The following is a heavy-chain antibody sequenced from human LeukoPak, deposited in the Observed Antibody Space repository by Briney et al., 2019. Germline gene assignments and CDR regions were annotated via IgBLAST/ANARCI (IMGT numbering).Heavy chain of an antibody. D-gene: IGHD6-13*01. CDR3: AKDSYSKGDY. J-gene: IGHJ4*02. Sequence: GGSLRLSCAASGFTFSDYAMSWVRQSPGEGLVWVSSISGSDGSTYYADSVKGRFTISRDNSRNTLYLQMNSLRADDTAVYYCAKDSYSKGDYWGQGVLVTVSS. CDR1: GFTFSDYA. V-gene: IGHV3-23*01. CDR2: ISGSDGST.